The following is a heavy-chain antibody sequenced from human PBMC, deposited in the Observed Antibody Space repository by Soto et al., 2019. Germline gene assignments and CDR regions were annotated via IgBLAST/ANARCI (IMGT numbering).Heavy chain of an antibody. D-gene: IGHD6-19*01. CDR2: INSDGSST. J-gene: IGHJ6*02. V-gene: IGHV3-74*01. Sequence: GGSLRLSCVASGFTFSTYWMHWVRQAPGKGLVWVSRINSDGSSTTCADSVKGRFTISRDNAKNTLYLQMNGLRAEDTAEYYCARARPYSSVWSSYYSMDVWGQGTTVTVSS. CDR3: ARARPYSSVWSSYYSMDV. CDR1: GFTFSTYW.